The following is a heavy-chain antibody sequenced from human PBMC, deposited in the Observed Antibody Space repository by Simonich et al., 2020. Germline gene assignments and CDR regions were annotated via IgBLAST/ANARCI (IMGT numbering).Heavy chain of an antibody. CDR1: GYTFTGYY. V-gene: IGHV1-2*02. CDR3: ARVRFEAFDI. CDR2: INPNSGGT. J-gene: IGHJ3*02. Sequence: QVQLVQSGAEVKKPGASVKVSCKASGYTFTGYYMNWVRQAPGQGLEWMGWINPNSGGTNYAQKVQGRVTMTRDTSISTAYMELSRLRSDDTAVYYCARVRFEAFDIWGQGTMVTVSS.